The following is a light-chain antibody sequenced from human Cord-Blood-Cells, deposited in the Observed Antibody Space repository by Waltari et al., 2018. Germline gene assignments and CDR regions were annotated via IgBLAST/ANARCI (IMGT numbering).Light chain of an antibody. V-gene: IGKV1-39*01. CDR1: QSISSY. CDR2: AAS. CDR3: QQSYSRT. Sequence: DIQMTQSPSSLSASVGDRVTITCRASQSISSYLNWYQQKPGKPPKLLIYAASSLQSAVPSRFSGSGSGTDFTLTISSLQPEDFATYYCQQSYSRTFGQGTKLEIK. J-gene: IGKJ2*01.